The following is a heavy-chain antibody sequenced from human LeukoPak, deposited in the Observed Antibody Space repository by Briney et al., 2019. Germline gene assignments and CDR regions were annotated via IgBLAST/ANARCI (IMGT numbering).Heavy chain of an antibody. J-gene: IGHJ4*02. D-gene: IGHD5-12*01. CDR1: GFTVSSNY. Sequence: PGGSLRLSCAASGFTVSSNYMSWVRQAPGKGLEWVSVIYSGGSTYYADSVKGRFTISRDNSKNTLYLQMNSLRAEDTAVYYCARERRATMTHYYFDYWGQGTLVTVSS. CDR3: ARERRATMTHYYFDY. CDR2: IYSGGST. V-gene: IGHV3-66*01.